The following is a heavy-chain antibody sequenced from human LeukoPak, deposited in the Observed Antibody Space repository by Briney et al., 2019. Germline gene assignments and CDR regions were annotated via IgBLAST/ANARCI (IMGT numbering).Heavy chain of an antibody. Sequence: ASVKVSCKASGYTFTGYYMHWVRPAPGQGLEWMGWINPNSGGTNYAQKFQGRVTMTRDTSISTAYMELSRLRSDDTAVYYCARDRRRWTVAIDAFDIWGQGTMVTVSS. CDR3: ARDRRRWTVAIDAFDI. CDR2: INPNSGGT. D-gene: IGHD6-19*01. V-gene: IGHV1-2*02. CDR1: GYTFTGYY. J-gene: IGHJ3*02.